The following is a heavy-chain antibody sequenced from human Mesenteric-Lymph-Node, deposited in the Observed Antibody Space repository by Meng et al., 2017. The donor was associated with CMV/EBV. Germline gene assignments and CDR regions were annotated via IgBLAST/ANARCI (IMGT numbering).Heavy chain of an antibody. D-gene: IGHD3-10*01. Sequence: GGSLRLSCAASGFTFSSYEMNWVRQAPGKGLEWISYTGRSGATVNYADSVRGRFTISRDNRKNLLYLQMNNLRAEDTAIYYCARSRSYYDYWGQGTLVTVSS. CDR2: TGRSGATV. CDR1: GFTFSSYE. V-gene: IGHV3-48*03. J-gene: IGHJ4*02. CDR3: ARSRSYYDY.